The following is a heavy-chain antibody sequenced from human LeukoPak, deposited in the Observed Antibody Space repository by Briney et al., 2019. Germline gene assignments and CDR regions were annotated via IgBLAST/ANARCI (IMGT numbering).Heavy chain of an antibody. Sequence: GEVSEDLLYGFWIQLYQLLDRLVRQMPGKGLEWMGIIYPGDSDTRYSPSFQGQVTISADKSISTAYLQWSSLKASDTAMYYCARHMRVGATTAFDYWGQGTLVTVSS. CDR3: ARHMRVGATTAFDY. CDR2: IYPGDSDT. V-gene: IGHV5-51*01. CDR1: IQLYQLL. D-gene: IGHD1-26*01. J-gene: IGHJ4*02.